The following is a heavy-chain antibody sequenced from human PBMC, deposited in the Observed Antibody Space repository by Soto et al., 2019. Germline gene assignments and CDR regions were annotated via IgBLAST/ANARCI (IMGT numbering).Heavy chain of an antibody. V-gene: IGHV3-21*01. CDR1: GFSFSNYN. CDR2: ISSSRSFI. D-gene: IGHD3-10*01. Sequence: GGSLRLSCAASGFSFSNYNMNWVRQAPGKGLEWVSSISSSRSFIYYADSVKGRFTVSRDNAKNSLYLQMNSLRAEDTAVYYCARAAGIMTRGFHGMDVWGQGTTVTVSS. CDR3: ARAAGIMTRGFHGMDV. J-gene: IGHJ6*02.